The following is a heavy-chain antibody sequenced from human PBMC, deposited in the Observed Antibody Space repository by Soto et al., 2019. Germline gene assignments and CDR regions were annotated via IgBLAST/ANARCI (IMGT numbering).Heavy chain of an antibody. J-gene: IGHJ6*03. V-gene: IGHV1-2*04. D-gene: IGHD2-15*01. CDR2: INPNSGGT. CDR3: ARAGRAATRYYYYYMDV. CDR1: GYTFTGNY. Sequence: ASVKVSCKASGYTFTGNYMQWVRQAPRQGLEWMGWINPNSGGTNYAQKFQGWVTMTRDTSISTAYMELSRLRSDDTAVYYCARAGRAATRYYYYYMDVWGKGTTVTVSS.